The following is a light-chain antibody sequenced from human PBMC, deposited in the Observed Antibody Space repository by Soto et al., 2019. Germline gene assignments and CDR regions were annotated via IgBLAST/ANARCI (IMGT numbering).Light chain of an antibody. CDR3: QQYSYYRT. Sequence: DIQMTQSPSILSVSVGDRVTITCRASQSISNSLAWYQQRPGTAPKLLIYDASTLENGVPSRFSGSGSGTEFTLTLSSLQPDDSATYYCQQYSYYRTFGQGTKVEIK. V-gene: IGKV1-5*01. CDR2: DAS. CDR1: QSISNS. J-gene: IGKJ1*01.